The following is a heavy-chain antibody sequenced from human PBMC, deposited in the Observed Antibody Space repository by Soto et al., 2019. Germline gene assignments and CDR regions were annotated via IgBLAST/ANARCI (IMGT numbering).Heavy chain of an antibody. V-gene: IGHV1-18*01. D-gene: IGHD2-15*01. CDR1: GYTFTSYG. CDR3: ARFGVVVAAGDY. CDR2: ISAYNGNT. Sequence: QVQLVQSGAEVKKPGASVKVSCKASGYTFTSYGISWVRQAPGQGLEWMGWISAYNGNTNYAQKPQGSVTMTPDTSTSTAYMALRSRRSDDTAVYYCARFGVVVAAGDYLGQATLVTVSS. J-gene: IGHJ4*02.